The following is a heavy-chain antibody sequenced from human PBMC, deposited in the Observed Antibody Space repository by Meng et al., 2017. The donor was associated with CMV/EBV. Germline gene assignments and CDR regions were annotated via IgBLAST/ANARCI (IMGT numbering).Heavy chain of an antibody. CDR3: ARVNGGGSFEVDY. V-gene: IGHV4-59*01. Sequence: GSLRLSCTVSGGSISSYYWSWIRQPPGKGLEWIGYIYYSGSTNYNPSLKSRVTISVDTSKNQFPLKLSSVTAADTAVYYCARVNGGGSFEVDYWGQGTLVTVSS. CDR2: IYYSGST. CDR1: GGSISSYY. J-gene: IGHJ4*02. D-gene: IGHD2-15*01.